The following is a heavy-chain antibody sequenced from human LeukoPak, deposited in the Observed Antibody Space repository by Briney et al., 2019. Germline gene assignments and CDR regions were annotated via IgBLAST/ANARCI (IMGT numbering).Heavy chain of an antibody. J-gene: IGHJ3*02. CDR1: GFTFSSYG. V-gene: IGHV3-30*02. D-gene: IGHD6-25*01. Sequence: GGSLRLSCAASGFTFSSYGMHWVRQAPGKGLEWVAFIRYDGSNKYYADSVKGRFTISRDNSKNTLYLQMNSLRAEDTAVYYCAKVGELWYSSGAFDIWGQGTMVTVSS. CDR2: IRYDGSNK. CDR3: AKVGELWYSSGAFDI.